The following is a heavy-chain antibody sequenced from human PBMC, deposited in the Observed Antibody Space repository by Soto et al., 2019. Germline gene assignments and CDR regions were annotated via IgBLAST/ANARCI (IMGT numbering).Heavy chain of an antibody. CDR2: ISSYSDT. CDR3: ARAVSYSVGARLDN. Sequence: QVQLVQSGGEVKKPGASVKVSCKASGYTFNSHGITWVRQAPGQGLEWMGYISSYSDTSYAQELQGRVTMTTDTSTSTAYMELRSLRSDDTAMYYGARAVSYSVGARLDNWGQGTLVTVSS. V-gene: IGHV1-18*01. J-gene: IGHJ4*02. CDR1: GYTFNSHG. D-gene: IGHD1-26*01.